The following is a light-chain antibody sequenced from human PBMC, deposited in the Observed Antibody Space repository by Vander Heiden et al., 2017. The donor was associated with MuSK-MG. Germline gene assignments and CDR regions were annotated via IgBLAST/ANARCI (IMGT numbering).Light chain of an antibody. V-gene: IGKV1-39*01. CDR1: QSILYY. CDR2: AAS. Sequence: DIQMTQSPSSLSASVGDRVTITCRASQSILYYLNWYQQKPGKAPKLLIYAASSLQSGVPSRFSGSGSGTDFTLTINRLQPEDFATYYCQQRDNPPFTFGHGTKVDIK. CDR3: QQRDNPPFT. J-gene: IGKJ3*01.